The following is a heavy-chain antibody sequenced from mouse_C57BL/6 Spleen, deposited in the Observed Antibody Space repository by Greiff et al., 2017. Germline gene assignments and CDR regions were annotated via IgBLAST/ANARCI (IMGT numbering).Heavy chain of an antibody. D-gene: IGHD1-1*01. CDR3: ARFPAITTVSYWYFDV. Sequence: QVQLQQPGAELVKPGASVKMSCKASGYTFTSYWITWVKQRPGQGLEWIGDIYPGSGSTNYNEKFKSKATLTVDTSSSTAYMQLSSLTSEDSAVYYCARFPAITTVSYWYFDVWGTGTTVTVSS. V-gene: IGHV1-55*01. CDR2: IYPGSGST. CDR1: GYTFTSYW. J-gene: IGHJ1*03.